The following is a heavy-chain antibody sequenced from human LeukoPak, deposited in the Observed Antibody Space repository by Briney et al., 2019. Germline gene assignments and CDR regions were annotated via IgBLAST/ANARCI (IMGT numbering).Heavy chain of an antibody. V-gene: IGHV1-69*04. CDR3: ARDQWIQLWQKNYYFDY. CDR2: IIPILGIA. Sequence: GASVKVSCKASGGTFSSYAISWVRQAPGQGLEWMGRIIPILGIANYAQKFQGRVTITADKSTSTAYMELSSLRSEDTAVYYCARDQWIQLWQKNYYFDYWGQGTLVTVSS. CDR1: GGTFSSYA. J-gene: IGHJ4*02. D-gene: IGHD5-18*01.